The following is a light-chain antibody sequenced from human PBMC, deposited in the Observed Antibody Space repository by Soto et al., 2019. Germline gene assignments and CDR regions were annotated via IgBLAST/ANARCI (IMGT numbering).Light chain of an antibody. CDR3: QQYGNGPWA. V-gene: IGKV1-27*01. CDR1: QVISNY. Sequence: DIQMTQSPSSLSASVGDRVTITCRASQVISNYLAWYQQKPGKVPKLLIYAASTLQSGVPSRFSGSGSGTDFTLTISSLQPEDVATYYCQQYGNGPWAFGQGTKVEI. J-gene: IGKJ1*01. CDR2: AAS.